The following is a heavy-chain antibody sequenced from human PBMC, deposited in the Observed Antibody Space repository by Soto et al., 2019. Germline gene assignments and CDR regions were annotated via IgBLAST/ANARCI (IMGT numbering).Heavy chain of an antibody. J-gene: IGHJ4*02. CDR3: ESGMVHSSGWDIHRTSYYFEY. Sequence: SVKVSCKACGGTFSSYAISWVGQAGGQGREWMGGIIPIFGTANYAQKFQGRVTITADESTSTAYMELSSLRSEDTGVYYCESGMVHSSGWDIHRTSYYFEYLGQGTLGPVS. CDR2: IIPIFGTA. V-gene: IGHV1-69*13. CDR1: GGTFSSYA. D-gene: IGHD6-19*01.